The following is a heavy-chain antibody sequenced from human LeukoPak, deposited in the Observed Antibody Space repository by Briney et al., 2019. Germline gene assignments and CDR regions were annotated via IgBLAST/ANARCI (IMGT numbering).Heavy chain of an antibody. Sequence: GGSLRLSCEASGFIFSNYWMSWVRQAPGKGLEWVANIKQDGSVKNYVHSMEGRLIISRHNAKNLLYLQMNSLGAEDTAVYYCVRTSRSISSDYWGQGTQVTVSS. CDR2: IKQDGSVK. D-gene: IGHD3-3*02. CDR3: VRTSRSISSDY. V-gene: IGHV3-7*01. J-gene: IGHJ4*02. CDR1: GFIFSNYW.